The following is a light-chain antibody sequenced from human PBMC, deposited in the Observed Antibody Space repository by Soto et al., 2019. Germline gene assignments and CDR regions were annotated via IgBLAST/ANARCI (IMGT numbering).Light chain of an antibody. Sequence: DIVMTQSHPYLSVSLCERATINCKSSQSVLYSSNNKNYLAWYQQKPGQPPKLLIYWASTRESGVPDRFSGSGSGTDFTLTISSLQAEDVTVYYCQQDYSTPQTFCQGANVDI. CDR3: QQDYSTPQT. V-gene: IGKV4-1*01. CDR1: QSVLYSSNNKNY. J-gene: IGKJ1*01. CDR2: WAS.